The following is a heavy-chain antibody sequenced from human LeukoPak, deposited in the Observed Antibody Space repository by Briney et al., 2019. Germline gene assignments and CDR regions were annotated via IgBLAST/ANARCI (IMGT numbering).Heavy chain of an antibody. CDR1: GGTFSSYA. Sequence: ASVKVSCKASGGTFSSYAISWVRQAPGQGLEWMGRIIPIFGTANYAQKFQGRVTITTDESTSTAYMELSSLRSEDTAVYYCAIVTTMIVVVPSRGRAFDIWGQGATVTVSS. CDR3: AIVTTMIVVVPSRGRAFDI. V-gene: IGHV1-69*05. D-gene: IGHD3-22*01. CDR2: IIPIFGTA. J-gene: IGHJ3*02.